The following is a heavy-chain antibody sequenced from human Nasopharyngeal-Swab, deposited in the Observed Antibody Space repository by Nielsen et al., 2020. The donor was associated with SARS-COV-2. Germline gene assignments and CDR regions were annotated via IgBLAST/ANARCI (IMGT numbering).Heavy chain of an antibody. D-gene: IGHD6-19*01. CDR3: ARGLYSSGFSYYYYGMDV. J-gene: IGHJ6*02. Sequence: ASVKVPCRASGYTFTSYGIGWARQAPGQGVEWMGWISAYNGNTNYAQKLQGRVTMTTDTSTSTAYMELRSLRSDDTAVYYCARGLYSSGFSYYYYGMDVWGQGTTVTVSS. V-gene: IGHV1-18*01. CDR1: GYTFTSYG. CDR2: ISAYNGNT.